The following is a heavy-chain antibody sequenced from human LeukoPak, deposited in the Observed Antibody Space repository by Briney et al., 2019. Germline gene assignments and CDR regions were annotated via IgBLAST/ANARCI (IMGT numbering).Heavy chain of an antibody. CDR2: IKPDGSST. CDR3: AGGRGSYGLWDT. V-gene: IGHV3-74*01. Sequence: GGSLGLSCAASGITFSNYWIHWVRQAPGKGLVWVSRIKPDGSSTNYADSVKGRFTISRDNAKNTVFLQMNSLRAEDTAVYYCAGGRGSYGLWDTWGQGTLVSVSS. CDR1: GITFSNYW. D-gene: IGHD3-16*01. J-gene: IGHJ5*02.